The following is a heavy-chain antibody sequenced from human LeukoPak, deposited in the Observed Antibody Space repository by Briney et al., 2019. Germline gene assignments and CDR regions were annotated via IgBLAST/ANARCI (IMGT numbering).Heavy chain of an antibody. CDR1: GIMFSGYW. J-gene: IGHJ4*02. D-gene: IGHD3-16*01. CDR3: ASDGGPFDH. Sequence: PGGSLRLSCTASGIMFSGYWMSWVRQAPGKGLEWVANIIQHGTERYYVDSVKGRFTISRDDAKKSVYLQMNSLRAEDTAVYFCASDGGPFDHWGQGILVTVAS. V-gene: IGHV3-7*01. CDR2: IIQHGTER.